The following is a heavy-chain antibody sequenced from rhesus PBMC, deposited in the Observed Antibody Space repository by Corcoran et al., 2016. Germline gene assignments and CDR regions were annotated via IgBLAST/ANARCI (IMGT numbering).Heavy chain of an antibody. J-gene: IGHJ4*01. V-gene: IGHV4S2*01. Sequence: QVQLQESGPGLVKPSEPLPLTCAVSGASLSTHYWNWIRQAPGKGLEWIGRIYNGGGSTDYNPSLKSRVTFSIDTSKNQFSLKLTSVTAADTAVYYCARGDRIVGCDYWGQGVLVTVSS. D-gene: IGHD1-44*01. CDR2: IYNGGGST. CDR1: GASLSTHY. CDR3: ARGDRIVGCDY.